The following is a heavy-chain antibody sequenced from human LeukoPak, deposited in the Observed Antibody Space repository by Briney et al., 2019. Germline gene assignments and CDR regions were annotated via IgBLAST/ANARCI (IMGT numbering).Heavy chain of an antibody. V-gene: IGHV4-59*11. CDR3: ARGNYDSSGYYLDY. J-gene: IGHJ4*02. CDR1: GGSISSHY. Sequence: PSETLSLTCTVSGGSISSHYWSWIRQPPGKGLEWIGYIYYSGSNNYNPSLKSRVTISVDTSKNQFSLKLSSVTAADTAVYYCARGNYDSSGYYLDYWGQGTLVTVSS. D-gene: IGHD3-22*01. CDR2: IYYSGSN.